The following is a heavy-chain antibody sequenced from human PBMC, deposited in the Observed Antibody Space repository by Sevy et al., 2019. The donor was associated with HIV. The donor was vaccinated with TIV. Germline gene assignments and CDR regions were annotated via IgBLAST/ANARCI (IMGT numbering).Heavy chain of an antibody. V-gene: IGHV1-2*02. CDR1: GYMFNAYW. Sequence: ASVKVSCKASGYMFNAYWIHWVRQAPGQGLEWMGWVSPVKGATLYAHSFQDRVTMTLDTSINTAYMELTRLTSDDTAVYFCTRDAGIYGPPWWFDPWGQGTLVTVSS. J-gene: IGHJ5*02. D-gene: IGHD5-12*01. CDR2: VSPVKGAT. CDR3: TRDAGIYGPPWWFDP.